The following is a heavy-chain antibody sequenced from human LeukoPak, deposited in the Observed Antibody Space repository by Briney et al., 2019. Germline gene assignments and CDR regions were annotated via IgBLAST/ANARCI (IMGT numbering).Heavy chain of an antibody. CDR2: IYYSGAT. CDR3: ARDLGSGSYGTL. D-gene: IGHD3-10*01. V-gene: IGHV4-59*01. CDR1: GGSISSYY. J-gene: IGHJ4*02. Sequence: SETLSLTCTVSGGSISSYYWSWIRQPPGKGLEWIGYIYYSGATNYNPSLKSRVTISLDTSKNQFSLKLSSVTGADTAVYYCARDLGSGSYGTLWGQGTLVTVSS.